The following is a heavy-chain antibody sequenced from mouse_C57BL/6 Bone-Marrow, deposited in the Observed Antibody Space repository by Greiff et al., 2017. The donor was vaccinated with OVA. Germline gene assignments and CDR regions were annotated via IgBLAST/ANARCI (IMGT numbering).Heavy chain of an antibody. CDR3: ARSSGDLLWLPYYAMDY. Sequence: QVQLQQPGAELVRPGSSVKLSCKASGYTFTSYWMDWVEQRPGQGLEWIGNIYPSDSETHYNQKFKDKATLTVDKSSSTAYMQLSSLTSEDSAVYYCARSSGDLLWLPYYAMDYWGQGTSVTVSS. J-gene: IGHJ4*01. V-gene: IGHV1-61*01. CDR2: IYPSDSET. D-gene: IGHD2-2*01. CDR1: GYTFTSYW.